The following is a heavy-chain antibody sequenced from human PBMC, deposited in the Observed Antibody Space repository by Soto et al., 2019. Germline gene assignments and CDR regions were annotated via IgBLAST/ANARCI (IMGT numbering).Heavy chain of an antibody. V-gene: IGHV6-1*01. CDR3: ARDIAVAGTLTTRVYYYGMDV. CDR1: GYSDSGNIAA. D-gene: IGHD6-19*01. Sequence: QTHSRTRASSGYSDSGNIAAWHWIRQSPSRGLEWLGRTYYRSKWYNDYAVSVKSRITINPDTSKNQFSPQLNSVTPEDTAVYYCARDIAVAGTLTTRVYYYGMDVWGQGTTVTVSS. CDR2: TYYRSKWYN. J-gene: IGHJ6*02.